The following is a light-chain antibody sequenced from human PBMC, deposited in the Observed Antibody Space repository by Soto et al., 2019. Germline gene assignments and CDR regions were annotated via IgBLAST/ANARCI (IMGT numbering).Light chain of an antibody. V-gene: IGKV3-15*01. CDR1: QSVSSR. J-gene: IGKJ1*01. Sequence: EVVMTQSPATLSVSPGERVTLSCRASQSVSSRLAWYHQKPGQSPRLLIYGASTRATGTPARFSGSGSGTGFTLTISSLQSEDFGLYYCHQYNNLWTFGQGTKVDIK. CDR2: GAS. CDR3: HQYNNLWT.